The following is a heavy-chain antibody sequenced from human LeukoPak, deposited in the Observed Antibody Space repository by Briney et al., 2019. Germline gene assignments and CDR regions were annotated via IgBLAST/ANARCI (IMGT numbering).Heavy chain of an antibody. Sequence: SETLSLTCTVSGGSISSYYWSWIRQPPGKGLEWIGYIYTSGSTNYNPSLKSRVTISVDTSKNQFSLKLSSVTAADTAVYYCAGGIWSEMATNYFDYWGQGTLVTVSS. CDR3: AGGIWSEMATNYFDY. V-gene: IGHV4-4*09. D-gene: IGHD5-24*01. CDR2: IYTSGST. CDR1: GGSISSYY. J-gene: IGHJ4*02.